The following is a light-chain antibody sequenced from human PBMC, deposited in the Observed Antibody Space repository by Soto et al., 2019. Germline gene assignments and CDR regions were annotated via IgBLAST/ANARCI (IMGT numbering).Light chain of an antibody. V-gene: IGKV1-9*01. CDR2: AAS. J-gene: IGKJ3*01. CDR1: QGISSY. CDR3: QKLNSYPLL. Sequence: DIQLTQAPSFLSASVGDRVTITCRASQGISSYLAWYQQEPGKAPKLLIYAASTLQSGVPSRFSGSGYGTDLNLTISSLQPEDFATYFCQKLNSYPLLFGPGTQVDIK.